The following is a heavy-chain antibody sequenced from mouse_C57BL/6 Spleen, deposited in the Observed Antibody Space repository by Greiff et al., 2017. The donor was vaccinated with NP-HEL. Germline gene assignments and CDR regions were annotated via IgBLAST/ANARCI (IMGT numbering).Heavy chain of an antibody. CDR1: GYTFTSYW. CDR2: IHPNSGST. D-gene: IGHD1-1*01. J-gene: IGHJ4*01. Sequence: QVQLQQSGAELVKPGASVKLSCKASGYTFTSYWMHWVKQRPGQGLEWIGMIHPNSGSTNYNEKFKSKATLTVDKSSSTAYMQLSSLTSEDSAVYYCARYDTVRDYYAMDYWGQGTSVTVSS. CDR3: ARYDTVRDYYAMDY. V-gene: IGHV1-64*01.